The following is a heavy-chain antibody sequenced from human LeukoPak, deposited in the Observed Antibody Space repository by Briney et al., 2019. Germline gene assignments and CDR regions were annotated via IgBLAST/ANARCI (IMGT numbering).Heavy chain of an antibody. CDR3: AREAVSGSSYFDY. CDR1: GFTFKNYH. D-gene: IGHD6-19*01. V-gene: IGHV3-21*01. Sequence: PGGSLRVSCAASGFTFKNYHMNWVRQVPGKGPEWVSSITDNGLSIYYADSVKGRFTISRDNAENSLYLQMDSLRAEDTAVYCCAREAVSGSSYFDYWGLGTLVTVSS. J-gene: IGHJ4*02. CDR2: ITDNGLSI.